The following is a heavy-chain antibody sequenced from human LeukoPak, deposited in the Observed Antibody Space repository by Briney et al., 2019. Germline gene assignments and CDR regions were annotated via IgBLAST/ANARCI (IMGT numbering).Heavy chain of an antibody. D-gene: IGHD5-18*01. CDR2: ITSSSTYI. Sequence: GGSLRLSCAASGFTFSNYNMNWVRRAPGKGLEWVSSITSSSTYIYYADSVKGRFTISRDNAENSLYLQMNSLRDEDTAVYYCANDLGWIQLNLGRGQGTLVTVSS. CDR1: GFTFSNYN. V-gene: IGHV3-21*01. J-gene: IGHJ4*02. CDR3: ANDLGWIQLNLG.